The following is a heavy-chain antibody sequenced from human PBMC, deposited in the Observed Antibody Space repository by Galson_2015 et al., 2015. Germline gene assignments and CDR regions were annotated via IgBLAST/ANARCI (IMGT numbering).Heavy chain of an antibody. D-gene: IGHD3-22*01. CDR2: ISAYNGNT. J-gene: IGHJ4*02. V-gene: IGHV1-18*04. Sequence: SVKVSCKASGYTFTSYGISWVRQAPGQGLEWMGWISAYNGNTKYAQKLQGRVTMATDTSTSTAYMELRNLRSDDTAVYYCARGIGLYYYDSSGYDTSGLNYWVQGTLFPVSS. CDR3: ARGIGLYYYDSSGYDTSGLNY. CDR1: GYTFTSYG.